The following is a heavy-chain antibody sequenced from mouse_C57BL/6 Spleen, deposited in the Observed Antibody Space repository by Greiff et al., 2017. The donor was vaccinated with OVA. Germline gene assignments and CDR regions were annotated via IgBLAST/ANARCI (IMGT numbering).Heavy chain of an antibody. V-gene: IGHV5-6*01. D-gene: IGHD1-3*01. CDR3: ARQYPAEWYVDY. CDR1: GFTFSSYG. Sequence: VQLKASGGDLVKPGGSLKLSCAASGFTFSSYGMSWVRQTPDKRLEWVATISSGGSYTYYPDSVKGRFTISRDNAKNTLYLQMSSLKSEDTAMYYCARQYPAEWYVDYWGQGTLVTVSA. J-gene: IGHJ3*01. CDR2: ISSGGSYT.